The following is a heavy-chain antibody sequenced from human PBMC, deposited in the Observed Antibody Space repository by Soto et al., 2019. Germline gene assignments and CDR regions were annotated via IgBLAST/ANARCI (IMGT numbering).Heavy chain of an antibody. D-gene: IGHD6-13*01. Sequence: EMQLVESGGDLVQIGRSLRLSCAASGFTFDDYAMHWVRQAPGKGLEWVSGISWNSGSIDYADSVKGRFIISRDNAKNSLDLQMHSQRADDTALYDCAREIQHGGSSWILNGGNFDSWGQGTLVTVSS. CDR2: ISWNSGSI. J-gene: IGHJ4*02. CDR1: GFTFDDYA. CDR3: AREIQHGGSSWILNGGNFDS. V-gene: IGHV3-9*01.